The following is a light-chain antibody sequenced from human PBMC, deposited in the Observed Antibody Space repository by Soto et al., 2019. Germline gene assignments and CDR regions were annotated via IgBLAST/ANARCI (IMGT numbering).Light chain of an antibody. CDR3: SSYAGSISYV. Sequence: QSVLTQPPSASGSPGQSVTISCTGTSGDVGGYNYVSWYQQHPGKAPKLMIYEVSKRPSGVPDRFSGSKSGNTASLTVSGLQAEDEADYYCSSYAGSISYVFGTGTQLTVL. J-gene: IGLJ1*01. CDR1: SGDVGGYNY. V-gene: IGLV2-8*01. CDR2: EVS.